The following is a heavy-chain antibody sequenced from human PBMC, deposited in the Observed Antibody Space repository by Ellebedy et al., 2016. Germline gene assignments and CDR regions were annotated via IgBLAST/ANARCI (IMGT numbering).Heavy chain of an antibody. J-gene: IGHJ4*02. V-gene: IGHV3-23*01. CDR2: ISGAGYTT. CDR3: RQGHYFDQ. Sequence: GESLKISXAASGFMFRNYFMSWVRQAPGKGLEWVATISGAGYTTFFADSVKGRFTISRDNSKNTLYLQMNNLRVDDTALYYCRQGHYFDQWGQGALVTVSS. CDR1: GFMFRNYF.